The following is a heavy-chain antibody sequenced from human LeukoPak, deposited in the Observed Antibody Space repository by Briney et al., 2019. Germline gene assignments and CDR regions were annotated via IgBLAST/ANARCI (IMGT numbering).Heavy chain of an antibody. CDR2: ISAYNGYT. CDR3: ARDKAVTTELTQYFQH. J-gene: IGHJ1*01. D-gene: IGHD4-11*01. CDR1: GYSFTDYY. Sequence: ASLQVSCKASGYSFTDYYIHWVRQAPGQGLEWMGWISAYNGYTNYAQKLQVRVTMTTDTSTSTAYMELRSLTSDDTAVYYCARDKAVTTELTQYFQHWGQGTLVTVSS. V-gene: IGHV1-18*04.